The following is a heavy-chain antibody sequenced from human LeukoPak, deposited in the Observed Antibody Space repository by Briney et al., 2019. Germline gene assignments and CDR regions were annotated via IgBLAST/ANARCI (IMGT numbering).Heavy chain of an antibody. Sequence: SETLSLTCTVSGGSISSYYWSWIRQPPGKGLEWIGYIYYSGSTNYNPSLKSRVTISVDTSKNQFSLKVSSVTAADTAVYYCATKGYCSGGSCYSAFDYWGQGTLVTVSS. V-gene: IGHV4-59*12. CDR2: IYYSGST. CDR1: GGSISSYY. D-gene: IGHD2-15*01. CDR3: ATKGYCSGGSCYSAFDY. J-gene: IGHJ4*02.